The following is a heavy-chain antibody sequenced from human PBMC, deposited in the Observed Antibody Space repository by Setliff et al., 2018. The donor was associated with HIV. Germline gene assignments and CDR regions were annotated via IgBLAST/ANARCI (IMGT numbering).Heavy chain of an antibody. CDR1: GFSLSYYR. CDR2: ISWNSGSI. Sequence: PGGSLRLSCAASGFSLSYYRMHWVRQAPGKGLEWVSGISWNSGSIGYADSVKGRFTISRDNSKNTLYLQMNSLRAEDAAVYYCATDGTRLLAAMDVWGKGTTVTVSS. CDR3: ATDGTRLLAAMDV. V-gene: IGHV3-9*01. J-gene: IGHJ6*03.